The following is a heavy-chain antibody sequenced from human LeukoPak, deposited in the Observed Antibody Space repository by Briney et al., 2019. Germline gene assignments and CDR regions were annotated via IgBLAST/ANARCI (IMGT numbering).Heavy chain of an antibody. CDR1: GGSIISTIYY. V-gene: IGHV4-39*01. CDR2: ISYSGSS. CDR3: ARLTTVTRKYDY. J-gene: IGHJ4*02. Sequence: SETLSLTCTVSGGSIISTIYYWGWIRQSPGKGLDWIGSISYSGSSFCKPSLKSRVTIAVDTSKNQFSLKLSSATAADTAVYYCARLTTVTRKYDYWGQGTLVTVSS. D-gene: IGHD4-17*01.